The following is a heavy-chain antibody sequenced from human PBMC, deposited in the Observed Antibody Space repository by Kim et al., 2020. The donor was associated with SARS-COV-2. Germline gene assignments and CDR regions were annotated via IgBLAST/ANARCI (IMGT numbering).Heavy chain of an antibody. V-gene: IGHV4-59*08. Sequence: SETLSLTCSVSGGSISPYQWSWIRQPPGKGLEWIGYISDNGNTNYNPSPQSRVTISVDTSRNRLSLKLTSLIAADTGVYYCAGRADNSGHYCFMDVWGEGTAVTVSS. J-gene: IGHJ6*03. CDR3: AGRADNSGHYCFMDV. CDR1: GGSISPYQ. CDR2: ISDNGNT. D-gene: IGHD1-1*01.